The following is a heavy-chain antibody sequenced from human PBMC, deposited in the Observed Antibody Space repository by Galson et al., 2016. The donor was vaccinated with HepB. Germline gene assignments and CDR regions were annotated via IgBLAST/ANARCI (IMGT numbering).Heavy chain of an antibody. V-gene: IGHV3-23*01. Sequence: SLRLSCAASGFGFSDYVMGWVRQAPGKALEWVAGISKDGSKQYYSDAVRRRLTISRDNPKSTLHVEMTSLRAEDTALYYCVRHTGTTRSRWYFDLWGRGTLVTVSS. CDR3: VRHTGTTRSRWYFDL. J-gene: IGHJ2*01. CDR1: GFGFSDYV. CDR2: ISKDGSKQ. D-gene: IGHD4-11*01.